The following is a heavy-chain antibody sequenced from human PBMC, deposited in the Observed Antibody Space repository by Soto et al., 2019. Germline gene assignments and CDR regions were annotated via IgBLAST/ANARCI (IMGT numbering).Heavy chain of an antibody. CDR3: ARDTARSIPYFDY. CDR2: IKQDGSEK. J-gene: IGHJ4*02. CDR1: GFTFSSYW. D-gene: IGHD2-21*02. Sequence: GGSLRLSCAASGFTFSSYWMSWVRQAPGKGLEWVANIKQDGSEKYYVDSVKGRFTISRDNAKNSLYLQMNSLRAEDTAVYYCARDTARSIPYFDYWGQGTLVTVSS. V-gene: IGHV3-7*05.